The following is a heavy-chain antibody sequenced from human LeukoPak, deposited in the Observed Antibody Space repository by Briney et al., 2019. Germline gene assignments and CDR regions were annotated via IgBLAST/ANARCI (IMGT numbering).Heavy chain of an antibody. D-gene: IGHD2-2*01. CDR1: GFTFSSYA. Sequence: GGSLRLSCAASGFTFSSYAMHWVRQAPGKGLEWMAVISYDGSNKYYADSVKGRFTISRDNSKNTLYLQMNSLRAEDTAVYYCARDPSSGYQLLPFDYWGQGTLVTVSS. V-gene: IGHV3-30*04. CDR2: ISYDGSNK. J-gene: IGHJ4*02. CDR3: ARDPSSGYQLLPFDY.